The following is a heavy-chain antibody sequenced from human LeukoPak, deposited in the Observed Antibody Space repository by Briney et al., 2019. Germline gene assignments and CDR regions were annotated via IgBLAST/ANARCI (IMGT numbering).Heavy chain of an antibody. D-gene: IGHD2-21*02. J-gene: IGHJ4*02. CDR3: AKDLLAYCGGDCYSDY. CDR1: GFTFSSYA. CDR2: ISGSGGST. Sequence: QSGGSLRLSCVASGFTFSSYAMSWVRQAPGKGLEWVSAISGSGGSTYYADSVKGRFTISRDNSKNTLYLQMNSLRAEDTAVYYCAKDLLAYCGGDCYSDYWGQGTLVTVSS. V-gene: IGHV3-23*01.